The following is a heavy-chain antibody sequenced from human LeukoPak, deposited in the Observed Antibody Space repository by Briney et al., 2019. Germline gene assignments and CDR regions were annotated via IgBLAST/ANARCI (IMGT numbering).Heavy chain of an antibody. V-gene: IGHV1-2*02. CDR1: GYTFTGYY. CDR3: AGGGNWNDNLPFDY. CDR2: INPNSGGT. J-gene: IGHJ4*02. Sequence: GASVKVSCKASGYTFTGYYMHWVRQAPGRGLEWMGWINPNSGGTNYAQKFQGRVTMTRDTSISTAYMELSRLRSDDTAVYYCAGGGNWNDNLPFDYWGQGTLVTVSS. D-gene: IGHD1-1*01.